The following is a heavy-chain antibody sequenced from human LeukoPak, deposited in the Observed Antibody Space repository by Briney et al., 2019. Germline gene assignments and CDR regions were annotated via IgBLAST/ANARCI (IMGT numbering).Heavy chain of an antibody. Sequence: GGTLRLSCAASGFTFSNYAMSWVRKAPGKGLEWVSVVSGSGGSRDYADSVKGRFAISRDNTENTLYLQMNSLRAGDTAAYYCAKGGSTGWYTEYYFDFWGQGTLVTVSS. D-gene: IGHD6-19*01. J-gene: IGHJ4*02. CDR1: GFTFSNYA. CDR2: VSGSGGSR. CDR3: AKGGSTGWYTEYYFDF. V-gene: IGHV3-23*01.